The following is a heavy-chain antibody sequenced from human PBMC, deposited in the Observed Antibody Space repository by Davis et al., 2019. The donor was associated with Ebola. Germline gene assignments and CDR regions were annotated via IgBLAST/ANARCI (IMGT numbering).Heavy chain of an antibody. CDR2: IYYSGST. V-gene: IGHV4-59*01. Sequence: SETLSLTCTVSGGSISSYYWSWIRQPPGKGLEWIGYIYYSGSTNYNPSLKSRVTISVDTSKNQFSLKLSSVTAADTAVYYCARVSYDFWSGYYGVYGMDVWGQGTTVTVSS. J-gene: IGHJ6*02. D-gene: IGHD3-3*01. CDR3: ARVSYDFWSGYYGVYGMDV. CDR1: GGSISSYY.